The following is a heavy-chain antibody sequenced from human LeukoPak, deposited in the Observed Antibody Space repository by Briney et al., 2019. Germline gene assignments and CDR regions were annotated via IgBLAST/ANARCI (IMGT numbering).Heavy chain of an antibody. V-gene: IGHV4-39*07. CDR3: ARDFPPRMDETTVVTLEFDY. CDR1: GGSISSSSYY. D-gene: IGHD4-23*01. J-gene: IGHJ4*02. CDR2: IYYSGST. Sequence: SETLSPTCTVSGGSISSSSYYWGWIRQPPGKGLEWIGSIYYSGSTYYNPSLKSRVTISVDTSKNQFSLKLSSVTAADTAVYYCARDFPPRMDETTVVTLEFDYWGQGTLVTVSS.